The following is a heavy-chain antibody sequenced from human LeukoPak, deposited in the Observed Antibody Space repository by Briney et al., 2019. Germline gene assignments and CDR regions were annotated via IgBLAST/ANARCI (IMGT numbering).Heavy chain of an antibody. CDR1: GFTFSSYG. D-gene: IGHD6-19*01. CDR2: ISYDGSNK. J-gene: IGHJ4*02. CDR3: AKTVSSGPFAPYFDH. Sequence: GRSLRLSCAASGFTFSSYGMHWVRQAPGKGLEWVAVISYDGSNKYYADSVKGRFTISRDNSKNTLYLQMNSLRAEDTAVYYCAKTVSSGPFAPYFDHWGQGTLVTVSS. V-gene: IGHV3-30*18.